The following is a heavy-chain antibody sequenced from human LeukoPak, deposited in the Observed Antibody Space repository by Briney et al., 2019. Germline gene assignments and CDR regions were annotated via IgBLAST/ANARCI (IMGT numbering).Heavy chain of an antibody. Sequence: GGSLRLSCAASGFTFSSYSMNWVRQAPGKGLEWVSSISSSSSYIYYADSVKGRFTISRDNAKNSLYLQMNSLRAEDMAVYYCARAFYYDSSGYSPDYWGQGTLVTVSS. CDR2: ISSSSSYI. D-gene: IGHD3-22*01. V-gene: IGHV3-21*01. CDR3: ARAFYYDSSGYSPDY. J-gene: IGHJ4*02. CDR1: GFTFSSYS.